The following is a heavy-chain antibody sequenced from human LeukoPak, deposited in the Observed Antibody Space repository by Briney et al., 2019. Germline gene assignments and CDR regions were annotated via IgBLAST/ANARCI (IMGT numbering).Heavy chain of an antibody. CDR1: GYIFIDYY. D-gene: IGHD3-22*01. J-gene: IGHJ6*02. V-gene: IGHV1-2*04. CDR3: AIGRLFAYYYYGMDV. Sequence: GASVKVSCKASGYIFIDYYMHWVRQAPGQGLEWMGWINPNSGGTNYAQKFQGWVTMTRDTSISTAYMELSRLRSDDTAVYYCAIGRLFAYYYYGMDVWGQGTTVTVSS. CDR2: INPNSGGT.